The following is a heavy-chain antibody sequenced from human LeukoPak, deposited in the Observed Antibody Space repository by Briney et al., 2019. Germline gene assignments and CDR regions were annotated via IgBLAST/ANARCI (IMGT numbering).Heavy chain of an antibody. CDR1: GFTFSSYA. D-gene: IGHD1-26*01. Sequence: PGGSLRLSCAASGFTFSSYAMHWVRQAPGKGLEYVSAISSNGGSTYYADSVKGRFTISRDNSKNTLYLQMNSLRAEDTAVYYCARRWELPSGDAFDIWGQGTMVTVSS. J-gene: IGHJ3*02. CDR3: ARRWELPSGDAFDI. V-gene: IGHV3-64*04. CDR2: ISSNGGST.